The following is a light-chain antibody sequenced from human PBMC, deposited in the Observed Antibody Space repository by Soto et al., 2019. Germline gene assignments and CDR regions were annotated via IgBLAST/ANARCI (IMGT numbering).Light chain of an antibody. V-gene: IGLV2-14*01. J-gene: IGLJ1*01. CDR2: DVS. CDR1: RSDVGAYNS. Sequence: QSVLTQPASVSGSPGQSIPISCTGTRSDVGAYNSVSWFQQHPGKAPKLMIYDVSHRPSGVSNRFSGSKSGNTASLTISGLQAGDEADYYCSSYTSSSTLYVFGTGTKVTVL. CDR3: SSYTSSSTLYV.